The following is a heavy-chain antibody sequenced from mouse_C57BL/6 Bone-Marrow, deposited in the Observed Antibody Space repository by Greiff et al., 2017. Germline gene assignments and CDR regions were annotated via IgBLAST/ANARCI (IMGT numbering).Heavy chain of an antibody. CDR1: GFSLTSYG. CDR2: IWGVGST. D-gene: IGHD3-3*01. Sequence: VNVVESGPGLVAPSQSLSLTCTVSGFSLTSYGVDWVRQSPGKGLEWLGVIWGVGSTNYNSALKSRLSISKDNSKSHVFLKMNSLQTDDTAMYYCARPGRPFAYGGQGNRVTVSA. CDR3: ARPGRPFAY. V-gene: IGHV2-6*01. J-gene: IGHJ3*01.